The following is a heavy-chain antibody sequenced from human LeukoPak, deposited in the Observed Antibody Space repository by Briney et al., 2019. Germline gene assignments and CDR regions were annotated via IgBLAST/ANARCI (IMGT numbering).Heavy chain of an antibody. Sequence: XSETLSLTCAVYGGSFSGYYWSWIRQPPGKGLEWIGEINHSGSTNYNPSLKSRVTISVDTSKNQFSLKLSSVTAADTAVYYCARSPSEMATIPFDYWGQGTLVTVSS. D-gene: IGHD5-24*01. CDR2: INHSGST. CDR1: GGSFSGYY. CDR3: ARSPSEMATIPFDY. V-gene: IGHV4-34*01. J-gene: IGHJ4*02.